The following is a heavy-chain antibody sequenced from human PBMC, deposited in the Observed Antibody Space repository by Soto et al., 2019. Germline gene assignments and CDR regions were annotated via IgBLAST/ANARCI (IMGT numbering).Heavy chain of an antibody. CDR2: IHSSDST. D-gene: IGHD6-19*01. CDR3: ARGSVAGNFDY. V-gene: IGHV4-61*03. J-gene: IGHJ4*02. Sequence: QVHLQASGPGLMQPSETLSLTCTVSGGSVTSDSYYWTWIRQSPGKGLEWIGYIHSSDSTNYSPSLKSRITISLETSRNHFSLKLTSVTAADTAIYYCARGSVAGNFDYWGQGTLVAVSS. CDR1: GGSVTSDSYY.